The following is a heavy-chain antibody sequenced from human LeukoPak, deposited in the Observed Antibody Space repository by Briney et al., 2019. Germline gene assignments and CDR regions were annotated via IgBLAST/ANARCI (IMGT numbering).Heavy chain of an antibody. CDR1: GFTVSSNY. D-gene: IGHD3-10*01. J-gene: IGHJ4*02. Sequence: GGSLRLSCAASGFTVSSNYMSWVRQAPGKGLEWVSVIYSGGSTYYADSVKGRFTTSRDNSKNTLYLQMNSLRAEDTAVYYCARDLKSGGFDYWGQGTLVTASS. V-gene: IGHV3-53*01. CDR3: ARDLKSGGFDY. CDR2: IYSGGST.